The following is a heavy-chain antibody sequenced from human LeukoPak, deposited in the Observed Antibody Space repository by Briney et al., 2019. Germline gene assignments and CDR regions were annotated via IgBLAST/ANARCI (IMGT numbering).Heavy chain of an antibody. Sequence: GGSLRLSCAASGFTFSGYAVSWVRQAPGKGLEWVSAISGNGGRTYYADSVKGRFTISRDNSRNTLFLQMNSLRAEDTAVYYCAKVAQMDTILGKFDNWGQGTLVTVSS. V-gene: IGHV3-23*01. CDR1: GFTFSGYA. CDR3: AKVAQMDTILGKFDN. D-gene: IGHD5-24*01. CDR2: ISGNGGRT. J-gene: IGHJ5*02.